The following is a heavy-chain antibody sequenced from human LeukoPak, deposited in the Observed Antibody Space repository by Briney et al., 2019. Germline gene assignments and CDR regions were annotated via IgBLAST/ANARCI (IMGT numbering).Heavy chain of an antibody. CDR3: ARESWYSSSYNWFDP. Sequence: SETLSLTCTVSGGSISSYYWSWIRQPPGKGLEWIGYIYYSGSTNCNPSLKSRVTISVDTSKNQFSLKLSSVTAADTAVYYCARESWYSSSYNWFDPWGQGTLVTVSS. J-gene: IGHJ5*02. D-gene: IGHD6-6*01. CDR1: GGSISSYY. V-gene: IGHV4-59*01. CDR2: IYYSGST.